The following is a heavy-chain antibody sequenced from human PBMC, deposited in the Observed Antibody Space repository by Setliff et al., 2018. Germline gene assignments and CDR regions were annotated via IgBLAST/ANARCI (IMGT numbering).Heavy chain of an antibody. J-gene: IGHJ1*01. CDR3: AREGSIGWSQYFHH. Sequence: PGGSLRLSCAASGFTLRNSGMHWVRQAPGRGLEWLTFISYDGFRIYYAESVKGRFTISRDISTNTLFLEIDSLRSEDTGLYYCAREGSIGWSQYFHHWGQGTPVTVSS. CDR2: ISYDGFRI. CDR1: GFTLRNSG. D-gene: IGHD6-19*01. V-gene: IGHV3-30*03.